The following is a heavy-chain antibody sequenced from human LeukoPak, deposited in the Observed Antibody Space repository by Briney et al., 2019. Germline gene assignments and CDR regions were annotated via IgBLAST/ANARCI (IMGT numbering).Heavy chain of an antibody. CDR3: AGSLRSSYYDFWSGYINWFDP. D-gene: IGHD3-3*01. CDR2: ISGYQGST. Sequence: ASVKVSCKASGYTFTNYGITWVRQAPGQGLEWMGWISGYQGSTKYAQNFEGRVTMTRNTSISTAYMELSSLRSEDTAVYYCAGSLRSSYYDFWSGYINWFDPWGQGTLVTVSS. V-gene: IGHV1-18*01. CDR1: GYTFTNYG. J-gene: IGHJ5*02.